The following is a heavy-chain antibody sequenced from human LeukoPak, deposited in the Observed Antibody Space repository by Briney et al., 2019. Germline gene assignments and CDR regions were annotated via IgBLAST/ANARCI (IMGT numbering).Heavy chain of an antibody. CDR3: ARLYCATTSCFGPIDY. CDR2: IYPGDSDT. Sequence: GESLKISCKGSGYSFTSYWIGWVRQMPGKGLEWMGIIYPGDSDTRYSPSFQGQVTISVDKSISTAYLHWSSLKASDTAIYYCARLYCATTSCFGPIDYWGQGTLVTVSS. V-gene: IGHV5-51*01. J-gene: IGHJ4*02. D-gene: IGHD2-2*01. CDR1: GYSFTSYW.